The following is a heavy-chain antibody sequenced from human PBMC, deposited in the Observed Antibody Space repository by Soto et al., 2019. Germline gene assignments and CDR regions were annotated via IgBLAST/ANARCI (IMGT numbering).Heavy chain of an antibody. Sequence: ASVKVSCKASGYTFTSYGISWVRQAPGQGLEWMGWISAYNGNTNYAQKLQGRVTMTTDTSTSTAYMELRSLRSDDTAVYYCARITMVRGVWWFDPWGQGTLVTVSS. D-gene: IGHD3-10*01. CDR2: ISAYNGNT. CDR3: ARITMVRGVWWFDP. V-gene: IGHV1-18*01. J-gene: IGHJ5*02. CDR1: GYTFTSYG.